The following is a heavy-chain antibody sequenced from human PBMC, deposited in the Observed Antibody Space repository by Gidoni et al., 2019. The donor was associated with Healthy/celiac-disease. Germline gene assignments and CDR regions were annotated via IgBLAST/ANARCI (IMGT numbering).Heavy chain of an antibody. D-gene: IGHD3-9*01. CDR3: ASSLTARPGMPGY. V-gene: IGHV4-34*01. J-gene: IGHJ4*02. CDR1: GGSFSGYY. Sequence: QVQLQQWGAGLLKPSETLSLTCAVYGGSFSGYYWSWIRQPPGKGLEWIGEINHSGSTNYNPSLKSRVTISVDTSKNQFSLKLSSVTAADTAVYYCASSLTARPGMPGYWGQGTLVTVSS. CDR2: INHSGST.